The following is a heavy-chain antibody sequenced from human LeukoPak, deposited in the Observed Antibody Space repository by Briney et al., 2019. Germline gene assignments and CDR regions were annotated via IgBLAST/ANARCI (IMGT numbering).Heavy chain of an antibody. CDR2: ISSSSSYI. CDR3: ARDPGGYCSSTSCPNWFDP. Sequence: GGSLRLSCAASGFTFSSYSMNWVRQAPGKGLEWVSSISSSSSYIYYADSVKGRFTISRDNAKNSLYLQMNCLRAEDTAVYYCARDPGGYCSSTSCPNWFDPWGQGTLVTVSS. CDR1: GFTFSSYS. V-gene: IGHV3-21*01. D-gene: IGHD2-2*01. J-gene: IGHJ5*02.